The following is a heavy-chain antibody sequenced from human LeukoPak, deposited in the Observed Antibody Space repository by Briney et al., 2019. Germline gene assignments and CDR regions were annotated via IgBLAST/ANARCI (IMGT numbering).Heavy chain of an antibody. D-gene: IGHD3-10*01. CDR1: GGSISSYY. CDR3: ARGDYYGSGSYYKEAYYYYMDV. J-gene: IGHJ6*03. CDR2: IYYSGST. Sequence: SETLSLTCTVSGGSISSYYWSWIRQPPGKGLEWIGYIYYSGSTNYNPSLTSRVTISVDTSKNQFSLKLSSVTAADTAVYYCARGDYYGSGSYYKEAYYYYMDVWGKGTTVTISS. V-gene: IGHV4-59*01.